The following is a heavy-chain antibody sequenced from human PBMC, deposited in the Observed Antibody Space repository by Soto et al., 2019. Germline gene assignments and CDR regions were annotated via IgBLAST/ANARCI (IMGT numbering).Heavy chain of an antibody. V-gene: IGHV5-10-1*03. Sequence: EVQLVQSGADVKKPGESLTISCKGSGYKFIGYWISWVRQMPGKGLEWVGRIDPSDSYTSYSPSFQGHVTISVDKSISTAYLQWRSLQASDTAKYYCVRHGNGTPYYFDFWGRGTLVPVSS. D-gene: IGHD1-1*01. CDR3: VRHGNGTPYYFDF. CDR1: GYKFIGYW. J-gene: IGHJ4*02. CDR2: IDPSDSYT.